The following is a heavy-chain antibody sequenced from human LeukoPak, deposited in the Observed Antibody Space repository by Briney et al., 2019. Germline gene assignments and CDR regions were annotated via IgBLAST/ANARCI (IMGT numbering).Heavy chain of an antibody. Sequence: GESLKISCKGSGYSFTSYWLGWVRPMPGKGLELMGIIYPDDSHTRYSPSFQGQVTISADKSMSTAYLQWSSLKASDTAMYYCALYDSSGYYSRGAFDIWGQGTMVTVSS. CDR3: ALYDSSGYYSRGAFDI. J-gene: IGHJ3*02. CDR2: IYPDDSHT. CDR1: GYSFTSYW. V-gene: IGHV5-51*01. D-gene: IGHD3-22*01.